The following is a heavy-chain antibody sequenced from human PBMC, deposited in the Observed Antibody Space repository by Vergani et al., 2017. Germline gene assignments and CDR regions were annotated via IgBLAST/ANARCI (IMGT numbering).Heavy chain of an antibody. Sequence: EVQLVESGGGLVQPGRSLRLSCAASGFTFDVYAMHWVRQAPGKGLEWVSGISWNSGSIGYADSVKGRFTISRDNAKNSLYLQMNSLRAEDTALYYCAKDGGSGWTYYMDVWGKGTTVTVSS. D-gene: IGHD6-19*01. J-gene: IGHJ6*03. V-gene: IGHV3-9*01. CDR2: ISWNSGSI. CDR3: AKDGGSGWTYYMDV. CDR1: GFTFDVYA.